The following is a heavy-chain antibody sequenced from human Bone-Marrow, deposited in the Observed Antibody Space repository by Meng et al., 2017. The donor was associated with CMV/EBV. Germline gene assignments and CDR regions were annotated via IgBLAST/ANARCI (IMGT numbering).Heavy chain of an antibody. D-gene: IGHD3-22*01. CDR2: MNPNSGNT. Sequence: YTFTSYEINWVRQATGQGLEWMGWMNPNSGNTGYAQKFQGRVTMTRNTSISTAYMELSSLRSEDTAVYYCARGQNYYDSSGYYYGYWGQGTLVTVSS. J-gene: IGHJ4*02. V-gene: IGHV1-8*01. CDR1: YTFTSYE. CDR3: ARGQNYYDSSGYYYGY.